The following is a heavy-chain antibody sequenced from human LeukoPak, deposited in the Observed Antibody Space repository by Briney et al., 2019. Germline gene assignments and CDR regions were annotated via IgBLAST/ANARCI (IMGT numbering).Heavy chain of an antibody. Sequence: GASVKVSCKASGYTFTSYYMHWVRQAPGQGLEWIGIINPSGGSASYAQKFQGRVTMTRDTSTSTVYMELSSLRSEDTAVYYCARGLELLKDAFDIWGQGTMVTVSS. V-gene: IGHV1-46*01. J-gene: IGHJ3*02. D-gene: IGHD1-7*01. CDR2: INPSGGSA. CDR3: ARGLELLKDAFDI. CDR1: GYTFTSYY.